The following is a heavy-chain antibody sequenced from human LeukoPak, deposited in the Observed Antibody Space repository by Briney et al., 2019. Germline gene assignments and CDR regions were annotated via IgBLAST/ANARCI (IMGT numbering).Heavy chain of an antibody. D-gene: IGHD4-17*01. J-gene: IGHJ6*03. CDR3: ARERAVTTPYYYCYMDV. CDR2: IKQNGTEK. CDR1: GFTFSSYW. Sequence: GGSLRLSCAASGFTFSSYWMTWVRQAPGKGLEWVANIKQNGTEKYYVDSVKGRFTISRDNAKNSLFLQMNSLRPEDTAVYYCARERAVTTPYYYCYMDVWGKGTTVTVSS. V-gene: IGHV3-7*01.